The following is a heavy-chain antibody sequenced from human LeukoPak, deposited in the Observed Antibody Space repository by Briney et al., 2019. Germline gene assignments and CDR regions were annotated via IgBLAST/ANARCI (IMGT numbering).Heavy chain of an antibody. CDR3: ARGGAFDI. CDR2: IYYTGTT. CDR1: AGSISSLY. J-gene: IGHJ3*02. Sequence: SETLSLTCTVSAGSISSLYWSWTRHPPGKGLEWIGYIYYTGTTNYNPSLKSRVTISVDTSKNQFSLKLSSVTAADTAVYYCARGGAFDIWGQGTMVTVSS. V-gene: IGHV4-59*11.